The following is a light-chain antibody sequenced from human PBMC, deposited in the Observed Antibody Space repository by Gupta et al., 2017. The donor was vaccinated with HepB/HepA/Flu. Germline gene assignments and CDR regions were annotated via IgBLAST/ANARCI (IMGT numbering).Light chain of an antibody. CDR2: DAS. J-gene: IGKJ3*01. CDR1: QDISNY. V-gene: IGKV1-33*01. Sequence: DIQMTQSPSSLSASVGDRVTITCQASQDISNYLNWYQQKPGKAPKLLIYDASNLETGVPSRFSGSGSGRDFTFTISSLQPEDIATYYCQQDYNLPFTFGHGTKVDIK. CDR3: QQDYNLPFT.